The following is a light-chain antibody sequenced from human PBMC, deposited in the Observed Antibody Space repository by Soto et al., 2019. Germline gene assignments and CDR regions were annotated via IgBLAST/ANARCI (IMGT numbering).Light chain of an antibody. V-gene: IGKV1-27*01. CDR1: QDLSNY. CDR2: AAS. J-gene: IGKJ1*01. Sequence: DIQMTQSPSSLSASVGDRVTINCRASQDLSNYLAWYQQKPGKVPKLLIYAASTLHSGVPSRFSGSGSGTDFTLTISGLQPEDVANYYCQNYNGAPWTFGQGTKVEIE. CDR3: QNYNGAPWT.